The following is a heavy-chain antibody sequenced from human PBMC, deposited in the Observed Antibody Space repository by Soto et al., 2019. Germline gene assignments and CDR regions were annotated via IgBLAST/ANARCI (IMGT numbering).Heavy chain of an antibody. CDR3: VRDRPGPQHYFDY. CDR1: GFTFSSYS. J-gene: IGHJ4*02. Sequence: GGSLRLSCAASGFTFSSYSMNWVRQAPGKGLEWVSSISSSSSYIYYADSVKGRFTISRDNANNMVYLQMNSLRAEDTAVYYCVRDRPGPQHYFDYWGRGNMVTVSS. V-gene: IGHV3-21*01. D-gene: IGHD6-6*01. CDR2: ISSSSSYI.